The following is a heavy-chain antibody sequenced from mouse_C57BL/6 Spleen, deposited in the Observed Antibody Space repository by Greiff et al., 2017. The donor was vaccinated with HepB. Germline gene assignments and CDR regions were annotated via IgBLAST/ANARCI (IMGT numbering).Heavy chain of an antibody. V-gene: IGHV5-4*01. J-gene: IGHJ1*03. CDR1: GFTFSSYA. CDR2: ISDGGSYT. Sequence: VQLKESGGGLVKPGGSLKLSCAASGFTFSSYAMSWVRQTPEKRLEWVATISDGGSYTYYPDNVKGRFTISRDNAKNNLYLQMSHLKSEDTAMYYCARDWHYYGSSHWYFDVWGTGTTVTVSS. D-gene: IGHD1-1*01. CDR3: ARDWHYYGSSHWYFDV.